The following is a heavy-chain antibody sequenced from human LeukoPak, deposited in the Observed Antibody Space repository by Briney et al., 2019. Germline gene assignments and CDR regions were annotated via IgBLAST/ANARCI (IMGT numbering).Heavy chain of an antibody. V-gene: IGHV6-1*01. CDR3: ASFRAQMVPSDY. J-gene: IGHJ4*02. CDR2: TYYRSKWFN. Sequence: SQTLSLTCAIFGDSVSSNSAAWSWIRQSPSRGLEWLGRTYYRSKWFNEYAVSVKSRITINPDTSKNQFSLQLKSLTPDDTAVHYCASFRAQMVPSDYWGQGILVTVSS. CDR1: GDSVSSNSAA. D-gene: IGHD3-10*01.